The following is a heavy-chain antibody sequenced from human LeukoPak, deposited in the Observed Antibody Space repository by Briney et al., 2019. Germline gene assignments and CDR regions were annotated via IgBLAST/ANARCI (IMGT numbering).Heavy chain of an antibody. CDR2: ISGSGGST. CDR3: AKDLRYYYGSGTFDY. V-gene: IGHV3-23*01. J-gene: IGHJ4*02. CDR1: GFTFSSYA. D-gene: IGHD3-10*01. Sequence: PGGSLRLSCAASGFTFSSYAMSWVRQAPGKGLEWVSAISGSGGSTYYADSVKGRFTISRDNSKNTLYLQMNSLRAEDTAVYYCAKDLRYYYGSGTFDYWGQGTLVTVSS.